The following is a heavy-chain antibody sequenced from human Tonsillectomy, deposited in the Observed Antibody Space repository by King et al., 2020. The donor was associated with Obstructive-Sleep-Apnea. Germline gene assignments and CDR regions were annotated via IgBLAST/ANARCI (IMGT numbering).Heavy chain of an antibody. Sequence: VQLVESGGGLVQPGGSLRLSCAVSGFTFSKYAMSWVRQAPGKGLEWVSGISGSGSSTYYADSVRGRFTISRDNSKNRLYLQMNSLRAVDTALYYCAVTTTASTGLFDYWGQGTLVTVSS. V-gene: IGHV3-23*04. CDR1: GFTFSKYA. D-gene: IGHD3-22*01. CDR2: ISGSGSST. CDR3: AVTTTASTGLFDY. J-gene: IGHJ4*02.